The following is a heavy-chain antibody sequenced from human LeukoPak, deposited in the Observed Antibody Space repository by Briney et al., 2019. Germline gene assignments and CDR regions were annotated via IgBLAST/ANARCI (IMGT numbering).Heavy chain of an antibody. CDR1: GYTFTSYA. CDR2: INTNTGNP. V-gene: IGHV7-4-1*01. CDR3: ARGYSSSWYSGTEH. Sequence: ASVKVSCKASGYTFTSYAMNWVRQAPGQGLEWMGWINTNTGNPTYAQGFTGRFVFSLDTSVSTAYLQICSLKAEDTAVYYCARGYSSSWYSGTEHWGQGTLVTVSS. J-gene: IGHJ1*01. D-gene: IGHD6-13*01.